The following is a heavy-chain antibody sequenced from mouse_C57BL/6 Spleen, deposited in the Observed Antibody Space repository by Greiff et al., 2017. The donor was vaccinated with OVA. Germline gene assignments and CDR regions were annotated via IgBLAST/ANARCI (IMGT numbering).Heavy chain of an antibody. CDR2: INYDGSST. D-gene: IGHD2-1*01. Sequence: EVQRVESEGGLVQPGSSMKLSCTASGFTFSDYYMAWVRQVPEKGLEWVANINYDGSSTYYLDSLKSRFIISRDNAKNILYLQMSSLKSEDTATYYCARDGYYGNYPFDYWGQGTTLTVSS. CDR1: GFTFSDYY. V-gene: IGHV5-16*01. CDR3: ARDGYYGNYPFDY. J-gene: IGHJ2*01.